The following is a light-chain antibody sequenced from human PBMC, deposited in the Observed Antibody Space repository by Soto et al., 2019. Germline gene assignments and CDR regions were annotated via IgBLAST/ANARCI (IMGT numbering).Light chain of an antibody. CDR2: GAS. Sequence: IVLRQSPGTLSLSPGERATLSCRASQSVSGSDLAWYQQKPGQAPRLLIYGASSRATGIPDRFSGRGFGTDFTLTINRLEPEDFAVYYCQQYGSSPLTFGGGTKVDIK. CDR1: QSVSGSD. CDR3: QQYGSSPLT. V-gene: IGKV3-20*01. J-gene: IGKJ4*01.